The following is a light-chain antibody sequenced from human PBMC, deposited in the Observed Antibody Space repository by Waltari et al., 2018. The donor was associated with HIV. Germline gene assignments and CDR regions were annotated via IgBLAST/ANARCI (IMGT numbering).Light chain of an antibody. V-gene: IGLV2-14*01. CDR1: SSDVGGYNY. CDR2: EVS. Sequence: QSALTQPASVSGSPGQSITISCTGTSSDVGGYNYVSWYQQPPGKAPKLMIYEVSNRASGVSNRFSGSKSGNTASLTISGLQAEDEADYYCSSYTSASTLVLFGGGTKLTVL. J-gene: IGLJ2*01. CDR3: SSYTSASTLVL.